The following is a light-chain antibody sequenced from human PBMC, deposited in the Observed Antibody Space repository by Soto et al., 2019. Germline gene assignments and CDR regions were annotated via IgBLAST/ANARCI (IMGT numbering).Light chain of an antibody. V-gene: IGKV3-20*01. CDR2: GAS. CDR3: QQLGGSPRT. Sequence: EIVLTQSPGTLSLSPGERATLSCRASQSVSSSYLAWYQQKPGQAPRLLIYGASIRATGIPDRFSGSGYGTDFSLTISRLEPEDFAVYPCQQLGGSPRTFGTGTRVEIK. CDR1: QSVSSSY. J-gene: IGKJ1*01.